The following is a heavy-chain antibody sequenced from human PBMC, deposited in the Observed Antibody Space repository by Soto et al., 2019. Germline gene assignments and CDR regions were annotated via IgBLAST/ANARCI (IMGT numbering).Heavy chain of an antibody. J-gene: IGHJ6*02. CDR2: ISGSGGST. V-gene: IGHV3-23*01. CDR3: AKGPYSSSWYPYYYYGMDV. D-gene: IGHD6-13*01. Sequence: GGSLRLSCAASGFTFSSYAMSWVRQAPGKGLEWVSAISGSGGSTYYADSVKGRFTISRDNSKNTLYLQMNSLRAEDTAVYYCAKGPYSSSWYPYYYYGMDVWGQGTTVTVSS. CDR1: GFTFSSYA.